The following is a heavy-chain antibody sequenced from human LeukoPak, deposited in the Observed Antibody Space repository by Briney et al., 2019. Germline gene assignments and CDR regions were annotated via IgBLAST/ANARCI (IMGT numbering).Heavy chain of an antibody. CDR2: ISNSGDST. CDR3: AKAYSCWYVWDC. J-gene: IGHJ4*02. Sequence: PGGSLRLSCVASGFTFSSYAMNWVRQAPGKGLEWVSGISNSGDSTRYADSVKGRFTISRDNSKNTLYLQMSSLRADDTAVYYCAKAYSCWYVWDCWGQGTLVTVSS. CDR1: GFTFSSYA. D-gene: IGHD6-19*01. V-gene: IGHV3-23*01.